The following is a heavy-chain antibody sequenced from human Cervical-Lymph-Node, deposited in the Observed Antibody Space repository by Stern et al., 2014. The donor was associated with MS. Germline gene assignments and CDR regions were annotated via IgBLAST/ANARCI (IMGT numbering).Heavy chain of an antibody. V-gene: IGHV1-69*01. CDR1: GGTFSSYA. D-gene: IGHD3-22*01. CDR3: ARRDYYDSSGYYGDAFDI. Sequence: VHLVESGAEVKKPGSSVKVTCKASGGTFSSYAITWGRQAPGRGLEWKGEINPMVGTTKYDQKSQGRVTIIADGSTSTAYMELSSLRSEDTAVYYCARRDYYDSSGYYGDAFDIWGQGTMVTVSS. CDR2: INPMVGTT. J-gene: IGHJ3*02.